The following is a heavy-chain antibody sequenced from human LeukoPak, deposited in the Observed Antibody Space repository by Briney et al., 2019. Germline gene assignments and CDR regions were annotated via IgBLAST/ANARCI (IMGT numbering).Heavy chain of an antibody. D-gene: IGHD4-17*01. Sequence: GGSLRLSCAASGFTFSSYGMSWVRQAPGKGLEWVSAISGSGGSTYYADSVKGRFTISGDNSKNTLYLQMNSLRAEDTAVYYCARVVPTTNWFDPWGQGTLVTVSS. CDR3: ARVVPTTNWFDP. CDR1: GFTFSSYG. CDR2: ISGSGGST. V-gene: IGHV3-23*01. J-gene: IGHJ5*02.